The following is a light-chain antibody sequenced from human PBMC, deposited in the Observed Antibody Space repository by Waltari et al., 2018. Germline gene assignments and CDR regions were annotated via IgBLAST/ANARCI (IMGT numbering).Light chain of an antibody. CDR1: SSDVGGHNY. CDR2: DVS. CDR3: SSYTSSSTFYV. J-gene: IGLJ1*01. V-gene: IGLV2-14*03. Sequence: QSALTQPASVSGSPGQSITISCTGTSSDVGGHNYVSWYQQHPGKAPKLMIYDVSNRPSGGSNRFSGSKSGNTASLTISGLQAEDEADYYCSSYTSSSTFYVFGTGTKVTVL.